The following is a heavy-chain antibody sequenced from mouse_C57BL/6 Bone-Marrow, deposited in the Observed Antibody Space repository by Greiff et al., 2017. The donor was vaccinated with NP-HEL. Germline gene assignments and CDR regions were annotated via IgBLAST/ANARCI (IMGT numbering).Heavy chain of an antibody. CDR3: ATDYDYDDPFYAMDY. Sequence: QVQLQPPGAELVKPGASVKLSCKASGYTFTSYWMQWVKQRPGQGLEWIGEIDPSDSSTNYNQKFKGKATLTVDTSSSTAYMQLSSLTSEDSAVYYCATDYDYDDPFYAMDYWGQGTSVTVSS. J-gene: IGHJ4*01. D-gene: IGHD2-4*01. CDR1: GYTFTSYW. V-gene: IGHV1-50*01. CDR2: IDPSDSST.